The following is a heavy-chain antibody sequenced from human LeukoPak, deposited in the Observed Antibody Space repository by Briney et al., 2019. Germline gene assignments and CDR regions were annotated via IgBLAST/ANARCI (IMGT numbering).Heavy chain of an antibody. CDR3: AREGVVAAAGVYYYYYGMDV. Sequence: PGRSLRLSCAASGFTFSSYGMHWVRQAPGKGLEWVAVIWYDGSNKYYADSVKGRFTISRDNSKNTLYLQMNSLRAEDTAVYYCAREGVVAAAGVYYYYYGMDVWGQGTTVTVSS. CDR1: GFTFSSYG. CDR2: IWYDGSNK. D-gene: IGHD6-13*01. J-gene: IGHJ6*02. V-gene: IGHV3-33*01.